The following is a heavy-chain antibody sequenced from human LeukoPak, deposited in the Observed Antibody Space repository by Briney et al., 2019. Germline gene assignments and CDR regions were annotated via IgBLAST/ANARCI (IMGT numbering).Heavy chain of an antibody. D-gene: IGHD3-16*02. Sequence: ASVKVSCKAPGYTFTGYFMHWVRQGPGQGLEWMGWINPNSGGTNYAQKFQGRVTMTRDTSISTAYMELRSLRSDDTAVYYCARAPYDYVWGSYRYYMDVWGKGTTVTVSS. CDR1: GYTFTGYF. CDR3: ARAPYDYVWGSYRYYMDV. J-gene: IGHJ6*03. V-gene: IGHV1-2*02. CDR2: INPNSGGT.